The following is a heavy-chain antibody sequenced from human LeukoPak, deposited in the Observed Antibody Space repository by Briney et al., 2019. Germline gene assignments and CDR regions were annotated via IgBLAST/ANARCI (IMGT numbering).Heavy chain of an antibody. V-gene: IGHV3-20*04. D-gene: IGHD3-22*01. CDR1: GFTFDNYG. CDR3: ARIDTYYYDSSGYYSAFDI. Sequence: PGGSLRLSCAASGFTFDNYGMSWVRQAPGKGLEWVSGINWNGGSTGYADSVKGRFTISRDNAKNSLYLQMNSLRAEDTAVYYCARIDTYYYDSSGYYSAFDIWGQGTIVTVSS. CDR2: INWNGGST. J-gene: IGHJ3*02.